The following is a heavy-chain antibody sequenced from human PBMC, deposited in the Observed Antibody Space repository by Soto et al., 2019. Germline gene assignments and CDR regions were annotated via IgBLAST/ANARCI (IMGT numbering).Heavy chain of an antibody. CDR3: AREEDYSSGCFDY. Sequence: SETLSLTCTVSGGSVSSGSFYWSWIRQPPGKGLEWIGYIYYSGSTNYNPSLKSRVTISVDTSKNQFSLKLSSVTAADTAVYYCAREEDYSSGCFDYWGQGTLVTV. CDR2: IYYSGST. CDR1: GGSVSSGSFY. D-gene: IGHD6-19*01. V-gene: IGHV4-61*01. J-gene: IGHJ4*02.